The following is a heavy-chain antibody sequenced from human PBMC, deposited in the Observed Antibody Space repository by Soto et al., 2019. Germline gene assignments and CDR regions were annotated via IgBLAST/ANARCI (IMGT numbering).Heavy chain of an antibody. CDR1: GFTFSSYA. CDR2: ISGSGGST. V-gene: IGHV3-23*01. Sequence: EVQVLESGGGLVQPGGSLILSCATSGFTFSSYAMTWVRQAPGKGLEWVSSISGSGGSTYYAESVKGRFTISRDNAKNTLYVQMNSLRAEDTAVYYCANYVLGSTTPPDYWGQGTLVTVSS. CDR3: ANYVLGSTTPPDY. J-gene: IGHJ4*02. D-gene: IGHD3-16*01.